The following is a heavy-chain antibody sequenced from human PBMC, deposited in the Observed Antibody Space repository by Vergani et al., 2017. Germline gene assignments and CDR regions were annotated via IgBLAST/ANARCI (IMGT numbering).Heavy chain of an antibody. CDR3: ARDLVVVAARAGYGGKGAGGWVDP. V-gene: IGHV1-69*01. CDR1: GGTFSSYA. CDR2: IIPIFGTA. Sequence: QVQLVQSGAEVKKPGSSVKVSCKASGGTFSSYAISWVRQAPGQGLEWMGGIIPIFGTANYAQKFQGRVTITADESTSTAYMELSSLRSEDTAVYYCARDLVVVAARAGYGGKGAGGWVDPWGQGTLVTVSS. D-gene: IGHD2-15*01. J-gene: IGHJ5*02.